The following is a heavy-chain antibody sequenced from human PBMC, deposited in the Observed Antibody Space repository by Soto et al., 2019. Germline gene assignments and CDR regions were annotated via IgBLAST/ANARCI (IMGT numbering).Heavy chain of an antibody. CDR2: IYYSGST. CDR1: GGSISSGDYY. CDR3: ARDLRMTTVTDWFDP. V-gene: IGHV4-30-4*01. Sequence: SETLSLTCTVSGGSISSGDYYWSWIRQPPGKGLEWIGYIYYSGSTYYNPSLKSRVTISVDTSKNQFSLKLSSVTAADTAVYYCARDLRMTTVTDWFDPWGQGTLVTVSS. D-gene: IGHD4-4*01. J-gene: IGHJ5*02.